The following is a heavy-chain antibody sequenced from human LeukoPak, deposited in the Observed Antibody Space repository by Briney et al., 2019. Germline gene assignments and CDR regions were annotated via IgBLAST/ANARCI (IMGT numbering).Heavy chain of an antibody. CDR2: MNPNSGNT. D-gene: IGHD3-3*01. V-gene: IGHV1-8*01. CDR3: ARMYYDFWSGYPPLYYYYYYMDV. CDR1: GYTFTSYD. Sequence: ASVNVSCKASGYTFTSYDINWVRQATGQGLESMGGMNPNSGNTGYAQKFQGRVTMTRNTSISTAYMELSSLRSEDTAVYYCARMYYDFWSGYPPLYYYYYYMDVWGKGTTVTVSS. J-gene: IGHJ6*03.